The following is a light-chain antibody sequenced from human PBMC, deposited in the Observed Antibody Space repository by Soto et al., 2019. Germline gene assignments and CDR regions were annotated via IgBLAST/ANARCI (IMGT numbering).Light chain of an antibody. CDR2: ATS. Sequence: EFVLTQSPGTLSLSPGERGTLSCRASQSVSSSFLGWYQQKPGQPPRLLIYATSTRATGIPERFSGSGSGTDFTLTISRLEPEDYAVYYCQQYGRPPRTFGQGTRVEIK. V-gene: IGKV3-20*01. CDR3: QQYGRPPRT. CDR1: QSVSSSF. J-gene: IGKJ1*01.